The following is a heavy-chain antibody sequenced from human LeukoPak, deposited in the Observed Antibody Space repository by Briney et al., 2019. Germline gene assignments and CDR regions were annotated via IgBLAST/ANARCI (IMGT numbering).Heavy chain of an antibody. J-gene: IGHJ4*02. CDR1: GFTFSSYA. CDR3: ALRSYFDWLLSSLYFDY. V-gene: IGHV3-23*01. CDR2: ISVAAGST. Sequence: PGGSLRLSCAASGFTFSSYAMTWVRQAPGKGLEWVSGISVAAGSTYYADSVKGRFTISRDNSKNTLYLQMNSLRAEDTAVYYCALRSYFDWLLSSLYFDYWGQGTLVTVSS. D-gene: IGHD3-9*01.